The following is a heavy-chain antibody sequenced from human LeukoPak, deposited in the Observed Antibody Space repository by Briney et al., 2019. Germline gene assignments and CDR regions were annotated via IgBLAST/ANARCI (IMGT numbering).Heavy chain of an antibody. CDR3: AIVILRSGNLETFDY. CDR1: GFIFRHYA. V-gene: IGHV3-23*01. J-gene: IGHJ4*02. Sequence: GGSLRLSCAASGFIFRHYAMTWVRQAPGKGLEWVSGISNSGDITYYVDSVKGRFTVSRDNSANTLYLQMNTLRAEDTAVYYCAIVILRSGNLETFDYWGQGTLVTVSS. CDR2: ISNSGDIT. D-gene: IGHD1-14*01.